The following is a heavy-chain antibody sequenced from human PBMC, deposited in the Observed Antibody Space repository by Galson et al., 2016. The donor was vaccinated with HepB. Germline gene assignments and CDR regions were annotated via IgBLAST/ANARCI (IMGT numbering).Heavy chain of an antibody. CDR3: AFQRSSPRIHYGIDA. D-gene: IGHD3-16*01. V-gene: IGHV4-34*01. J-gene: IGHJ6*02. Sequence: SATLSLTCAVYGVSFYDSYFVWIRQPPGKGLEWIGELSHSGTSNYNPSLKSRLTASLDTSRNWFSLRLTSVTAADTAVYYCAFQRSSPRIHYGIDAWGEEPTVAVS. CDR1: GVSFYDSY. CDR2: LSHSGTS.